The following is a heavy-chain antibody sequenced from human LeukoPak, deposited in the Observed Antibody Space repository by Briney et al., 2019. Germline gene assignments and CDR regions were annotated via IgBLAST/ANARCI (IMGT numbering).Heavy chain of an antibody. CDR1: GGSISTYY. Sequence: SETLSLTCTVSGGSISTYYWSWIRQPPGKGLEWIGHINYSGNSNYNPSLRSRVTISVDTPNNQFSLKLSSVTAADTAVYYCARHGVSTYYYDSSGYLFGYWGQGTLVTVSS. V-gene: IGHV4-59*08. D-gene: IGHD3-22*01. CDR2: INYSGNS. J-gene: IGHJ4*02. CDR3: ARHGVSTYYYDSSGYLFGY.